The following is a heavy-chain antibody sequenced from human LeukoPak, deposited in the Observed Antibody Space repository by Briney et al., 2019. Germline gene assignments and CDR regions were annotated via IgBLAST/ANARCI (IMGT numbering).Heavy chain of an antibody. CDR1: GGSFSGYY. CDR3: ARGSGVVAARTFDY. D-gene: IGHD2-15*01. CDR2: INHSGST. J-gene: IGHJ4*02. V-gene: IGHV4-34*01. Sequence: KSSETLSLTCAAYGGSFSGYYWSWIRQPPGKGLEWIGEINHSGSTNYNPSLKSRVTISVDTSKNQFSLKLSSVTAADTAVYYCARGSGVVAARTFDYWGQGTPVTVSS.